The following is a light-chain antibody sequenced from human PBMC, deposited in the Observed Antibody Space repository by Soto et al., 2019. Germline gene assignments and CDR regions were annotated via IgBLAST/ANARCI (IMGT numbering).Light chain of an antibody. CDR1: SSNIGGNS. J-gene: IGLJ1*01. V-gene: IGLV1-51*01. Sequence: QSVLTQPPSVSAAPGQKVTISCSGSSSNIGGNSVSWYQQRPGTAPKLLIYDDNKRPSGIPDRFSGSKSGTSATLGITGFQTGDEADYYCRSWDSSLSAYVFGTGTKVTVL. CDR2: DDN. CDR3: RSWDSSLSAYV.